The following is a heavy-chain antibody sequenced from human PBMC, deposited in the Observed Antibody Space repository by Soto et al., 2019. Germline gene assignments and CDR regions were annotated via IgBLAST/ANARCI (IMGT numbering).Heavy chain of an antibody. J-gene: IGHJ6*02. Sequence: SETLSLTCAVSGGSISSSNWWSWVRQPPGKGLEWIGEIYHSGSTNYNPSLKSRVTISVDKSKNQFSLKLSSVTAADTAVYYCAGDYYGSESYYYYYGMDVWGQGTTVTVSS. V-gene: IGHV4-4*02. CDR2: IYHSGST. D-gene: IGHD3-10*01. CDR3: AGDYYGSESYYYYYGMDV. CDR1: GGSISSSNW.